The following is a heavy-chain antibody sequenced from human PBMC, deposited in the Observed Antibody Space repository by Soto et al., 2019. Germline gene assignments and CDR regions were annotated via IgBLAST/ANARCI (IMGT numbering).Heavy chain of an antibody. D-gene: IGHD6-13*01. V-gene: IGHV3-48*01. Sequence: GGSLRLSCVASGFPFDMFNMNWVRQAPGKGLEWVSYISSGGVSIYYADSVKGRFTISRDNAKNSLYLQMISLRAEDTAVYYCGSGTNPRGAAAGTGYWGQGTLVTVSS. CDR2: ISSGGVSI. J-gene: IGHJ4*02. CDR3: GSGTNPRGAAAGTGY. CDR1: GFPFDMFN.